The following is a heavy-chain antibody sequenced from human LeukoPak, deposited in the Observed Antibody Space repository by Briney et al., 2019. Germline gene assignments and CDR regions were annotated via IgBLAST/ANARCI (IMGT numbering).Heavy chain of an antibody. V-gene: IGHV3-33*01. D-gene: IGHD5-24*01. CDR3: ARGRDRSFYFDY. CDR1: GFTFSSYG. CDR2: IWYDGSNK. Sequence: GGSLRLSCAASGFTFSSYGMHWVRQAPGKGLEWVAVIWYDGSNKYYADSVKGRFTISRDNSKNTLYPQMNSLRAEDTAVYYCARGRDRSFYFDYWGQGTLVTVSS. J-gene: IGHJ4*02.